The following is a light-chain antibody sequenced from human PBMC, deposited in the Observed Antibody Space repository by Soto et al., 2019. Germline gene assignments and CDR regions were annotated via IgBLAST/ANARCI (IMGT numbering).Light chain of an antibody. Sequence: EIVMTQSPATLSVSPGERATLSCRASQSISSDLAWYQQKPGQAPRLLIFGTSMRATGIPARFSGSGSGTEFTLTISSLQSEDLAVYYCQQYNNWPPGPTFGQGTKVEIK. J-gene: IGKJ1*01. V-gene: IGKV3-15*01. CDR3: QQYNNWPPGPT. CDR2: GTS. CDR1: QSISSD.